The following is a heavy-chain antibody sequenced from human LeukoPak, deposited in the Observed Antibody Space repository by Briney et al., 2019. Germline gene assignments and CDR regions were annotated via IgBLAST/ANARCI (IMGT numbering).Heavy chain of an antibody. CDR3: ARDVGVAGIFDY. J-gene: IGHJ4*02. CDR1: GGSISSGDYY. D-gene: IGHD6-19*01. Sequence: SETLSLTCTVSGGSISSGDYYWSWIRQPPGKGLEWIGYIYYSGSTYYNPSLKSRVTISVDTSKNQFSLKLSSVTAADTAVYYCARDVGVAGIFDYWGQGALVTVSS. CDR2: IYYSGST. V-gene: IGHV4-30-4*01.